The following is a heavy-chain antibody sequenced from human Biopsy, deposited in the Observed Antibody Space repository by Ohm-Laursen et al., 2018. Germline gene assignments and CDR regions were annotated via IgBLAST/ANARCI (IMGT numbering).Heavy chain of an antibody. V-gene: IGHV4-39*01. CDR1: GGSISNNNYY. CDR3: ARDYDTSGYYYVS. Sequence: SDTLSLTYPVSGGSISNNNYYWGWIRQPPGKGLEWIGSIFYRGSTHYKPSLKSRVNISVDTPKNQFSLKLNSVTAADTAVYYCARDYDTSGYYYVSWGQGTLVTVSS. J-gene: IGHJ5*02. CDR2: IFYRGST. D-gene: IGHD3-22*01.